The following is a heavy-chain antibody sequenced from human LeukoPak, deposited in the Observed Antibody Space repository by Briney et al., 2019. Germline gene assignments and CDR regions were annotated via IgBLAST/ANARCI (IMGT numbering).Heavy chain of an antibody. D-gene: IGHD2-21*01. V-gene: IGHV3-23*01. J-gene: IGHJ4*02. CDR1: GFTFSSYA. Sequence: QPGGSLRLSCAASGFTFSSYAMSWVRQAPGKGLEWVSAISGSGGSTYYADSVKGRFTISRDNSKNTLYLQMNSLRAEDTAVYYYAKDGDLPPVGYYFDYWGQGTLVTVSS. CDR2: ISGSGGST. CDR3: AKDGDLPPVGYYFDY.